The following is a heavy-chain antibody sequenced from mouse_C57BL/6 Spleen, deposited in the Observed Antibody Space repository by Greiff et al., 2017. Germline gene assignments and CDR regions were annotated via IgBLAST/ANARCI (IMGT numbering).Heavy chain of an antibody. Sequence: EVHLVESGGDLVKPGGSLKLSCAASGFTFSSYGMSWVRQTPDKRLEWVATISSGGSYTYYPDSVKGRFTISRDNAKNTLYLQMSSLKSEDTAMYYCARHRPFYGNNWYFDVWGTGTTVTVSS. CDR1: GFTFSSYG. D-gene: IGHD2-10*01. J-gene: IGHJ1*03. CDR2: ISSGGSYT. V-gene: IGHV5-6*01. CDR3: ARHRPFYGNNWYFDV.